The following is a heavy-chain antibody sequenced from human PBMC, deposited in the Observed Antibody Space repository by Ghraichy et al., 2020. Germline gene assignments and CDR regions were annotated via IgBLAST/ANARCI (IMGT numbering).Heavy chain of an antibody. Sequence: SCAVYGGSFSGYYWSWIRQPPGKGLEWIGEINHSGSTNYNPSLKSRVTISVDTSKNQFSLKLSSVTAADTAVYYCASQQLEGAFDIWGQGTMVTVSS. CDR1: GGSFSGYY. CDR3: ASQQLEGAFDI. CDR2: INHSGST. D-gene: IGHD6-13*01. J-gene: IGHJ3*02. V-gene: IGHV4-34*01.